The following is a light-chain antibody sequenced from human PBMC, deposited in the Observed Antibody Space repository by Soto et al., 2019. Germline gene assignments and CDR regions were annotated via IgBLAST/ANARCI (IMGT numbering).Light chain of an antibody. CDR2: DAS. CDR1: QSVSSY. J-gene: IGKJ5*01. Sequence: EIVLTQSPATLSXXXXXXXXXXXRASQSVSSYLAWYQQKPGQAPRLLIYDASNRATGVPARFSGSGSGTDFTLTISSLEPEDFAVYYCQQRSNLITFGQGTRLEIK. V-gene: IGKV3-11*01. CDR3: QQRSNLIT.